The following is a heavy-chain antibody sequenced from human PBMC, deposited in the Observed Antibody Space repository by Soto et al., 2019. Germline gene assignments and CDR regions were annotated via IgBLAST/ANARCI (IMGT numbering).Heavy chain of an antibody. J-gene: IGHJ4*02. CDR2: VYYSGST. Sequence: SETLSLTCTVSGGPISSYYWSWIRQPPGKGMEWIGYVYYSGSTNYNPSLKSRLTISVDTSKNQISLQLISVTAADTAVYHCARAPRGGSFFYFDYWGQGTMVTVSS. V-gene: IGHV4-59*01. CDR1: GGPISSYY. CDR3: ARAPRGGSFFYFDY. D-gene: IGHD2-15*01.